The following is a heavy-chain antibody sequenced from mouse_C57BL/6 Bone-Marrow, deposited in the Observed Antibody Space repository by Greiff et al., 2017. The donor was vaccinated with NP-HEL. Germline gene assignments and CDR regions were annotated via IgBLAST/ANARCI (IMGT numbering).Heavy chain of an antibody. CDR2: INPNNGGT. CDR3: ARRCGSSSLAY. V-gene: IGHV1-22*01. D-gene: IGHD1-1*01. CDR1: GYTFTDYN. Sequence: EVQLQQSGPELVKPGASVQMSCKASGYTFTDYNMHWVKQSHGKSLEWIGYINPNNGGTSYNQKFKGKATLTVNTSSSTAYMELRSLTSEDSAVYDCARRCGSSSLAYGGQGTLVTVSA. J-gene: IGHJ3*01.